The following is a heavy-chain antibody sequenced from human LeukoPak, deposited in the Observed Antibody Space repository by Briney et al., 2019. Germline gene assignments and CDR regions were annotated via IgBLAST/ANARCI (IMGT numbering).Heavy chain of an antibody. V-gene: IGHV3-23*01. CDR2: ISGSGAST. CDR3: ARVSSGSSMDV. CDR1: GFTLSTNA. Sequence: GGSLRLSCLTSGFTLSTNAMSWVRQAPGKGLEWISGISGSGASTYYADSVKGRFTISRDNAKNSLYLQMNSLRAEDTAVYYCARVSSGSSMDVWGQGTTVTVSS. J-gene: IGHJ6*02. D-gene: IGHD1-26*01.